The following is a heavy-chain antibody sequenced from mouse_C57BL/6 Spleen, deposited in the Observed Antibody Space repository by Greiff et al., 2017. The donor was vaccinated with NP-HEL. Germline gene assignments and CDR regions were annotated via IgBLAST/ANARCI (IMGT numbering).Heavy chain of an antibody. Sequence: VQRVESGPELVKPGASVKISCKASGYAFSSSWMNWVKQRPGKGLEWIGRIYPGDGDTNYNGKFKGKATLAADKSSSTAYMRLSSLTSEDSAVYFCARLRARTFDVWGTGTTVTVSS. CDR3: ARLRARTFDV. V-gene: IGHV1-82*01. CDR1: GYAFSSSW. CDR2: IYPGDGDT. J-gene: IGHJ1*03. D-gene: IGHD3-3*01.